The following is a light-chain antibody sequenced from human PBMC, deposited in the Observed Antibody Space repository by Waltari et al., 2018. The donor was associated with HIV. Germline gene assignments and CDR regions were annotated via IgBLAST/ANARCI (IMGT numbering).Light chain of an antibody. V-gene: IGLV1-47*01. Sequence: QSVLTQPPSASGTPGQRVTLSCSGSSSNIGSSYVYWYQQLPGTAPKLLMHRNNQRPSGVPDRFSGSKSGTSASLAISGLRSEDEADYYCATWDDSLSGLWVFGGGTKLTVL. CDR3: ATWDDSLSGLWV. CDR2: RNN. J-gene: IGLJ3*02. CDR1: SSNIGSSY.